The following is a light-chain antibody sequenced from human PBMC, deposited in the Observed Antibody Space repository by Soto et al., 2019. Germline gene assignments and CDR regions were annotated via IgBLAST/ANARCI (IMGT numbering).Light chain of an antibody. CDR1: QSISSW. CDR3: QQYKSYPLT. V-gene: IGKV1-5*03. J-gene: IGKJ4*01. CDR2: KAS. Sequence: DIHMTQSPSTLPASVGDRVTITCRASQSISSWLAWYQQKPGKAPNLLIYKASTLESGVPSRFSGSGSGTEFTLTISSVQPDDFATYYCQQYKSYPLTFGGGTKVDIK.